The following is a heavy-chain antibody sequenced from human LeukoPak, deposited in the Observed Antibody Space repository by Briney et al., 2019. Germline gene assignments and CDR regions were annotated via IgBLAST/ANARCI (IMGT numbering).Heavy chain of an antibody. CDR1: GFTFSSYA. J-gene: IGHJ4*02. D-gene: IGHD6-13*01. CDR3: AKGSSSYGYFDY. V-gene: IGHV3-23*01. Sequence: GGSLRLSCAASGFTFSSYAMSWVRQAPGKGLEWVSAISGSGGSTYYADSVKGRFTISRDSSKNTLYLQMNSLRAEDTAVYYCAKGSSSYGYFDYWGQGSLVIVSS. CDR2: ISGSGGST.